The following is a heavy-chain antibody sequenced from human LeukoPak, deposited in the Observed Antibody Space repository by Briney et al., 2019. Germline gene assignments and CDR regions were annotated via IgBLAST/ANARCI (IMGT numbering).Heavy chain of an antibody. J-gene: IGHJ4*02. V-gene: IGHV3-11*04. CDR2: ISSSGNTI. CDR1: GFTFDDYG. CDR3: ARGGTKGPRSSGEGY. D-gene: IGHD6-19*01. Sequence: PGGSLRLSCAASGFTFDDYGMSWVRQAPGKGLEWVSYISSSGNTIYYADSVKGRFTISRDNAKNSLYLQMNSLRAEDTAVYYCARGGTKGPRSSGEGYWGQGTLVTVSS.